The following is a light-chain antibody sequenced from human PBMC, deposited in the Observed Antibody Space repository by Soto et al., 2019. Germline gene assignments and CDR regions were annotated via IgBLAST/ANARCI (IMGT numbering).Light chain of an antibody. Sequence: DIQMTQSPSFVSASVGDRVTITCRASQGINSWLAWYQQRPGTAPKLLIYATSTLQSGVPSRFSGSGSGTDFTLTISSLQPEDFATYFCQQANTFPWTFGQGTKVEIK. CDR3: QQANTFPWT. CDR1: QGINSW. J-gene: IGKJ1*01. V-gene: IGKV1-12*02. CDR2: ATS.